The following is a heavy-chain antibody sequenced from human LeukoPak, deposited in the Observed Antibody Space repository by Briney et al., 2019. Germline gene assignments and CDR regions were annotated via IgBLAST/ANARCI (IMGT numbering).Heavy chain of an antibody. D-gene: IGHD2-21*02. V-gene: IGHV1-8*01. CDR3: ARGREVTQGLADY. Sequence: ASVKVSCKASGYTFTGYDINWVRQATGQGLEWMGWMNPNSGNTGYAQKFQGRVTMTRNTSISTAYMELSSLRSEDTAVYYCARGREVTQGLADYWGQGTLVTVSS. CDR2: MNPNSGNT. CDR1: GYTFTGYD. J-gene: IGHJ4*02.